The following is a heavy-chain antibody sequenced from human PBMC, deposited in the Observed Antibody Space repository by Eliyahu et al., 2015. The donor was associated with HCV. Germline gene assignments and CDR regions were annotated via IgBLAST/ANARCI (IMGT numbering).Heavy chain of an antibody. V-gene: IGHV3-48*01. Sequence: EVQLVESGGGLVQPGGSLRLSCXXSGFPFXTYSMNWVRQAXGKGLEWVSYISSSSSTIYHADSVKGRFTISRDNAKNSLYLQMNSLRVEDTAVYYCARDLSGVTIFGVHPWGQGTLVTVSS. CDR1: GFPFXTYS. J-gene: IGHJ5*02. CDR2: ISSSSSTI. CDR3: ARDLSGVTIFGVHP. D-gene: IGHD3-3*01.